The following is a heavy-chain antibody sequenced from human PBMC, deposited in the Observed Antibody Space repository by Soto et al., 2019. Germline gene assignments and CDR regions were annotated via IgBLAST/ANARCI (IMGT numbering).Heavy chain of an antibody. J-gene: IGHJ4*02. CDR1: GFTFSSYS. V-gene: IGHV3-48*01. CDR3: ARDGDIFPPVARYNY. D-gene: IGHD6-19*01. Sequence: SLRLSCAASGFTFSSYSMNWVRQAPGKGLEWVSYISSSSSTIYYADSVKGRFTISRDNAKNSLYLQMNSLRAEDTAVYYCARDGDIFPPVARYNYWGQRTLFTV. CDR2: ISSSSSTI.